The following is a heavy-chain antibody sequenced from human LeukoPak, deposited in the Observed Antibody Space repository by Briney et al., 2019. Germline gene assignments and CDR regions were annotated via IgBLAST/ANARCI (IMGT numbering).Heavy chain of an antibody. J-gene: IGHJ4*02. Sequence: VQPGGSLRLSCAASGFTFSSYSMNWVRQAPGKGLEWVSYISSSSSTIYYADSVKGRFTISRDNAKNSLYLQMNSLGAEDTAVYYCAREGVTMVWGVPDYWGQGTLVTVSS. D-gene: IGHD3-10*01. CDR3: AREGVTMVWGVPDY. V-gene: IGHV3-48*01. CDR2: ISSSSSTI. CDR1: GFTFSSYS.